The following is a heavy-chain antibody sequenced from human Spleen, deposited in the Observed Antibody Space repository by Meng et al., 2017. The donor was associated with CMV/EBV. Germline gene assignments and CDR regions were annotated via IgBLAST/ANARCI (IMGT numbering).Heavy chain of an antibody. V-gene: IGHV4-34*01. CDR2: INHTVRS. CDR1: GGSFSGHY. J-gene: IGHJ5*02. D-gene: IGHD6-13*01. CDR3: ARAKGVWQPHEIPFNWFDP. Sequence: GSLRLSCAVYGGSFSGHYWSWIRQSPGKGLEWIGEINHTVRSLYKPSLKSRVTMSVDTSKNQFSLKLSSVTAADTAVYYCARAKGVWQPHEIPFNWFDPWGQGILVTVSS.